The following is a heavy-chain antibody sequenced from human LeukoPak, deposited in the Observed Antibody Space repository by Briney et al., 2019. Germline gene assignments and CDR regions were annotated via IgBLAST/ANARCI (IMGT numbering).Heavy chain of an antibody. Sequence: ASVKVSCKASGYTFTGYYMHWVRQAPGQGLEWMGWTNPNSGNTGYAQEFQGRVTMTRNTSISTAYMELSSLRSEDTAVYYCARTRLRFRPAWFDPWGQGTLVTVSS. D-gene: IGHD3-3*01. CDR3: ARTRLRFRPAWFDP. CDR1: GYTFTGYY. J-gene: IGHJ5*02. CDR2: TNPNSGNT. V-gene: IGHV1-8*02.